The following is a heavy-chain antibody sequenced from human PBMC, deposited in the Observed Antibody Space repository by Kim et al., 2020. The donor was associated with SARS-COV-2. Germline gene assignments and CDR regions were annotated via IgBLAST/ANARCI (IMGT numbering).Heavy chain of an antibody. V-gene: IGHV3-7*03. J-gene: IGHJ4*02. CDR3: ARSQWLLPDFDY. D-gene: IGHD6-19*01. CDR1: GFTFTNYW. Sequence: GGSLRLSCAASGFTFTNYWMSWVRQAPGKGLQWVATIKQAGTEKYYVHSVKGRFTISRDNAKNSLYLQMNGLTAEDTAVYYCARSQWLLPDFDYWGQGTLVTVSS. CDR2: IKQAGTEK.